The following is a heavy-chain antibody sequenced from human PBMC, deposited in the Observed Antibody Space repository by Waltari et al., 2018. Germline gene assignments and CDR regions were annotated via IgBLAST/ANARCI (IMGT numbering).Heavy chain of an antibody. CDR1: GYVFTAYA. J-gene: IGHJ3*02. D-gene: IGHD2-15*01. Sequence: VQLVQPGAEVKQPGASVKVSCKASGYVFTAYAIHWVRLAPGHGPEWMGWIEPKTSDIKYEQKCQGRVTMTTDMSLTTVYMELSRLESDDTAVYYCAREFCSDGVCSDDAFDIWGQGTLVTVSS. CDR3: AREFCSDGVCSDDAFDI. CDR2: IEPKTSDI. V-gene: IGHV1-2*02.